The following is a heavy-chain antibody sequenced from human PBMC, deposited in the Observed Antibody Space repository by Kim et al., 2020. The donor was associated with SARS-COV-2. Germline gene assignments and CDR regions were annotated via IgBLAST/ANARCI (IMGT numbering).Heavy chain of an antibody. CDR1: GFTFSSYT. D-gene: IGHD3-10*01. V-gene: IGHV3-21*01. CDR2: ISSTSFYT. Sequence: GGSLRLSCAASGFTFSSYTFNWVRQAPGKGLEWVSSISSTSFYTYYADSVKGRFSLSRDNARASLYLQMNSLRVDDTAVYYCARDPRYGLGSYSGQIQFYMDVWGKGITVTVSS. CDR3: ARDPRYGLGSYSGQIQFYMDV. J-gene: IGHJ6*03.